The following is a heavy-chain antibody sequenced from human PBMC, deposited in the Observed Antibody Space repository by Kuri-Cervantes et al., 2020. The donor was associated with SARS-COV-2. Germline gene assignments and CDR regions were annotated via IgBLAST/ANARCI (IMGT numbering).Heavy chain of an antibody. J-gene: IGHJ4*02. CDR3: TTDRGDRYYFDY. D-gene: IGHD4-17*01. V-gene: IGHV3-15*01. CDR1: GSTFSNAW. Sequence: GGSLRLSCAASGSTFSNAWMSWVRQAPGKGLEWVGRIKSKTDGGTTDYAAPVKGRFTISRDDSKNTLYLQMNSLKTEDTAVYYCTTDRGDRYYFDYWGQGTLVTVSS. CDR2: IKSKTDGGTT.